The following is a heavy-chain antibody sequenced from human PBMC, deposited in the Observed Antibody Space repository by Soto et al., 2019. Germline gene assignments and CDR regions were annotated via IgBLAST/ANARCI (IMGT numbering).Heavy chain of an antibody. V-gene: IGHV3-11*01. CDR3: ARVPHVAAACQSPLDY. Sequence: QVQLVESGGGLVKPGGSLRLSCAASGFTVSDYYMSWIRQAPGKGLEWVSYISSSGSTIYYADSVKGRFTISRDNANNSLYLQMNSLRAEDTGVYYCARVPHVAAACQSPLDYWGQGTLVTVSS. CDR1: GFTVSDYY. D-gene: IGHD6-13*01. CDR2: ISSSGSTI. J-gene: IGHJ4*02.